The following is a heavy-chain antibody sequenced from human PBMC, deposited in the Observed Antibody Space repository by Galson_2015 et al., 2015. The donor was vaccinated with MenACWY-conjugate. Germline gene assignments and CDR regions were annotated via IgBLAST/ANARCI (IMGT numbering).Heavy chain of an antibody. CDR3: AKVSGTFWYFDL. D-gene: IGHD1-26*01. V-gene: IGHV3-23*01. CDR1: GFTFSSYV. Sequence: SLRLSCAVSGFTFSSYVMTWVRQAPGKGLEWASSISKSGGSTYDADSVKDRFTISRDNSKSTLYLQMNSLRAEDTAVYYCAKVSGTFWYFDLWGRGTLVTVSS. CDR2: ISKSGGST. J-gene: IGHJ2*01.